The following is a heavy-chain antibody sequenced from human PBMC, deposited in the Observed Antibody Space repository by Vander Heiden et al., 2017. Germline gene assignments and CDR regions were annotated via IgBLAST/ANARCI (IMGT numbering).Heavy chain of an antibody. Sequence: QGQVLESGGGVVQPGRSLRLSCAASGFTFRGCSMHWVRQAPGKGLEWVALISYAGSNKNYADSVKGRFTISRDNSKNTLYLQMNSRRVEDTAVYYCARGRRLAGKGDWFDPWGQGTLVTVSS. V-gene: IGHV3-30-3*01. J-gene: IGHJ5*02. CDR1: GFTFRGCS. D-gene: IGHD6-19*01. CDR2: ISYAGSNK. CDR3: ARGRRLAGKGDWFDP.